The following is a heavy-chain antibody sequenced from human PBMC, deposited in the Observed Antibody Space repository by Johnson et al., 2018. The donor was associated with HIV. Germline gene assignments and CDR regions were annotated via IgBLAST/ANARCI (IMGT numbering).Heavy chain of an antibody. D-gene: IGHD6-19*01. Sequence: VQLVESGGVVVQPGGSLRLSCAASGFTFDDYTMHWVRQGPGKGLEWVSLISWDGGSTCYGDSLTGRFTISSDNSKNSLYLQMNRLRSEDTALYYCAKGGLGHTDAFDIWGQGTMVTVSS. CDR2: ISWDGGST. CDR3: AKGGLGHTDAFDI. CDR1: GFTFDDYT. V-gene: IGHV3-43*01. J-gene: IGHJ3*02.